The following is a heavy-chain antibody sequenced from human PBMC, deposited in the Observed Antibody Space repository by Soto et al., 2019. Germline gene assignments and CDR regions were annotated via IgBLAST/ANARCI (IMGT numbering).Heavy chain of an antibody. CDR1: GGTFSSYA. Sequence: QVQLVQSGAEVKKPGSSVKVSCKASGGTFSSYAISWVRQAPGQGLEWMGGIIPISDTTNYAQKFQGRVTSTADESTSTAYMELSSLRSEDTAVYYWARSQGSSTSLEIYDYYCYGMDVWGQGTTVTVSS. CDR3: ARSQGSSTSLEIYDYYCYGMDV. CDR2: IIPISDTT. D-gene: IGHD2-2*01. J-gene: IGHJ6*02. V-gene: IGHV1-69*01.